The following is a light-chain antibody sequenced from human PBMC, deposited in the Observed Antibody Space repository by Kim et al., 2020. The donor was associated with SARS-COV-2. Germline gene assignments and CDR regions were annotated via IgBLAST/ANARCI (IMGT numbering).Light chain of an antibody. CDR2: GKN. Sequence: SSELTQDPAVSVALGQTVRITCQGDSLRSYYASWYQQKPGQAPVLVIYGKNNRPSGIPDRFSGSSSGNTASLTITGAQAEDEADYYCNSRDSIGNWVFGG. CDR1: SLRSYY. CDR3: NSRDSIGNWV. V-gene: IGLV3-19*01. J-gene: IGLJ3*02.